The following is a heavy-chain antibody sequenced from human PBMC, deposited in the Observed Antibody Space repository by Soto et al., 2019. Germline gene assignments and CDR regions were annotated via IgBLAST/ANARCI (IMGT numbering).Heavy chain of an antibody. Sequence: QAHLEQSGAELKRPGASVKVSCKASGYTFSDFDINWLRQASGQGPEWMGWMNAKSGDTFFAQRFQDKFNMTWDTSLSTAYMEVGSLTSDHTAIYYWARGNPFNYAGFDVWGQGTTVAVSS. CDR2: MNAKSGDT. V-gene: IGHV1-8*01. CDR3: ARGNPFNYAGFDV. D-gene: IGHD3-16*01. CDR1: GYTFSDFD. J-gene: IGHJ6*02.